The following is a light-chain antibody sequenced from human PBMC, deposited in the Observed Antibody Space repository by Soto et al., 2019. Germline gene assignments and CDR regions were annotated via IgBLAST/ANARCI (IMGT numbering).Light chain of an antibody. CDR1: SNDVGGYNY. V-gene: IGLV2-8*01. Sequence: QSVLTQPPSASGSPGQSFTISCTGTSNDVGGYNYVSWYQQHPGKAPKLIISEVNKRPSGVPDRFSGSKSGNTASLIVSGLQAEDEADYYCSSYAGSNNLVIFGGGTKVTVL. J-gene: IGLJ2*01. CDR3: SSYAGSNNLVI. CDR2: EVN.